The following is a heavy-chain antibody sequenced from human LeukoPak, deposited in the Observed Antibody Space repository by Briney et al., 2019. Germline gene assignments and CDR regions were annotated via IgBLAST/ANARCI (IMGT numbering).Heavy chain of an antibody. J-gene: IGHJ4*02. D-gene: IGHD6-6*01. Sequence: GGSLRLSCAASGFTFSSYAMSWVRQAPGKGLEWVSVISGGVGSTYYADSVKGRFTISRDNSKNTLFLQINGLRAEDTAVYYCARGYSRSSPSDYWGQGTLVTVSS. CDR3: ARGYSRSSPSDY. V-gene: IGHV3-23*01. CDR2: ISGGVGST. CDR1: GFTFSSYA.